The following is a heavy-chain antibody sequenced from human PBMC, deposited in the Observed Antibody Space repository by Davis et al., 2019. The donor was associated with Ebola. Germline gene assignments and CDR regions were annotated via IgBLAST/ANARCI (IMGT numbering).Heavy chain of an antibody. CDR3: AKDPTVTIGRTTRASY. D-gene: IGHD4-11*01. CDR2: ISGSGGST. Sequence: PGGSLRLSCAASGFTFSSYAMSWVRQAPGKGLEWVSAISGSGGSTYYADSVKGRFTISRDNSKNTLYLQMNSLRAEDTAVYYCAKDPTVTIGRTTRASYWGQGTLVTVSS. J-gene: IGHJ4*02. V-gene: IGHV3-23*01. CDR1: GFTFSSYA.